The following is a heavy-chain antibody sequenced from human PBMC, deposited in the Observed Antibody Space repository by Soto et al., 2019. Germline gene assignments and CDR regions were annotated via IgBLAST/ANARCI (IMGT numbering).Heavy chain of an antibody. J-gene: IGHJ1*01. CDR3: AKGVVVTTTYFHY. Sequence: GGSLRLSCAASGFTFSTYGMHWVRQAPGKGLEWVAVISYDEINKYYADSVKGRFTISRDNSKNTLYLQMSSLGPEDTALYYCAKGVVVTTTYFHYWGQGTLVTVSS. D-gene: IGHD2-21*02. CDR2: ISYDEINK. CDR1: GFTFSTYG. V-gene: IGHV3-30*18.